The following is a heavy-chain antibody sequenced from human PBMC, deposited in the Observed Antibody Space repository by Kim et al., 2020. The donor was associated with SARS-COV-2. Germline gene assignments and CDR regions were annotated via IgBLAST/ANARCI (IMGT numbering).Heavy chain of an antibody. CDR3: AREGGLDY. D-gene: IGHD3-16*01. J-gene: IGHJ4*02. V-gene: IGHV3-48*02. Sequence: STTIYDADSVKGQFTISSDNAKNSLFLQMNSLRDEGTAVYYCAREGGLDYWGQGTLVTVSS. CDR2: STTI.